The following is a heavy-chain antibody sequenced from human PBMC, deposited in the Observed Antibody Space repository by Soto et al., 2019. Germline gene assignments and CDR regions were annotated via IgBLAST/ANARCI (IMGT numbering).Heavy chain of an antibody. J-gene: IGHJ4*02. CDR3: ARGGGNSEPEFDY. Sequence: QPGGSLRLSCAASGFTFSSYAMHWVRQAPGKGLEWVAVISYDGSNKYYADSVKGRFTISRDNSKNTLYLQMNSLRAEDTAVYYCARGGGNSEPEFDYWGQGTLVTVSS. D-gene: IGHD2-21*02. CDR2: ISYDGSNK. V-gene: IGHV3-30-3*01. CDR1: GFTFSSYA.